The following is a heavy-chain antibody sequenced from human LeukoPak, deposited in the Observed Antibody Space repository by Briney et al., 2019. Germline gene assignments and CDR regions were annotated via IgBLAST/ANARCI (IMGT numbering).Heavy chain of an antibody. CDR3: ARGSVRGEFDP. V-gene: IGHV4-39*07. D-gene: IGHD3-10*01. Sequence: NSSETLSLTCTVSGGSISSSGYYWGWIRQPPGKGLEWIGSMYYSGSTYYNPSLKSRVTISVDTSKNQFSLKLTSVTAADTAVYSCARGSVRGEFDPWGQGTLVTVSS. J-gene: IGHJ5*02. CDR1: GGSISSSGYY. CDR2: MYYSGST.